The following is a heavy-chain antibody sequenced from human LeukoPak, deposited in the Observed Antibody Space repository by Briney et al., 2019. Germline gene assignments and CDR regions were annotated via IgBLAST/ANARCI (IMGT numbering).Heavy chain of an antibody. CDR3: ARDAVDTANAV. CDR2: IFGGGST. D-gene: IGHD5-18*01. Sequence: GGSLRLSCAASGFTVSSNYMSWVRQAPGKGLEWVSVIFGGGSTYYADSVKGRFTISRDNSKNTLYLQMNSLRAEDTAVYYCARDAVDTANAVWGQGTTVTVSS. V-gene: IGHV3-53*01. CDR1: GFTVSSNY. J-gene: IGHJ6*02.